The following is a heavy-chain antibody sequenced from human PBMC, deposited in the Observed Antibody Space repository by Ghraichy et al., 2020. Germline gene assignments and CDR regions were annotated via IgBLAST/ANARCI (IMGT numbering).Heavy chain of an antibody. CDR2: IKQDGRET. J-gene: IGHJ4*02. D-gene: IGHD1-14*01. V-gene: IGHV3-7*01. Sequence: GGSLRLSCAASGFTFSSSWMSWVRQAPGKGLEWVANIKQDGRETHYVDSVKGRFTISRDNAKNSLYLQMNSLRAEDTAVYYCARGGGITDYWGQGTLVTVSS. CDR1: GFTFSSSW. CDR3: ARGGGITDY.